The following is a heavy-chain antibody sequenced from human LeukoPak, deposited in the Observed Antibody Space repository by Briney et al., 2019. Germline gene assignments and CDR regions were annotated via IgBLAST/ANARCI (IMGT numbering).Heavy chain of an antibody. J-gene: IGHJ5*02. CDR3: ARELRYFDWLLYNEWDWFDP. CDR2: IYTSGST. CDR1: GGSISSYY. V-gene: IGHV4-4*07. D-gene: IGHD3-9*01. Sequence: SETLSPTCTVSGGSISSYYWSWIRQPAGKGLEWIGRIYTSGSTNYNPSLKSRVTMSVDTSKNQFSLKLSSVTAADTAVYYCARELRYFDWLLYNEWDWFDPWGQGTLVTVSS.